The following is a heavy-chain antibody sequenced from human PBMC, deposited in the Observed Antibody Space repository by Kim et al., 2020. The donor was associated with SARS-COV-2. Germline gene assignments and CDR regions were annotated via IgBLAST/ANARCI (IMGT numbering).Heavy chain of an antibody. CDR1: GFTFSSYS. V-gene: IGHV3-21*01. CDR2: ISSSSSYI. J-gene: IGHJ4*02. CDR3: ARGGRGYRSRDYFDY. Sequence: GGSLRLSCAASGFTFSSYSMNWVRQAPGKGLEWVSSISSSSSYIYYADSVKGRFTISRDNAKNSLYLQMNSLRAEDTAVYYCARGGRGYRSRDYFDYWGQGTLVTVSS. D-gene: IGHD5-12*01.